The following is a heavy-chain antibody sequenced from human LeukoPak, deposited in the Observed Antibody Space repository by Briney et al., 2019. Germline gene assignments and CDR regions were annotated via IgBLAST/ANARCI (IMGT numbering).Heavy chain of an antibody. CDR1: GFTFSSYA. V-gene: IGHV3-23*01. CDR3: AKVIEGGTIRNSRYYYGMDV. CDR2: ISGSGDST. J-gene: IGHJ6*02. D-gene: IGHD1-26*01. Sequence: GGSLRLSCAASGFTFSSYAMSWVRRAPGRGLEWVSAISGSGDSTYYADSVKGRFTISRDNSKNTLYLQMNSLRAEDTAVYYCAKVIEGGTIRNSRYYYGMDVWGQGTTVTVSS.